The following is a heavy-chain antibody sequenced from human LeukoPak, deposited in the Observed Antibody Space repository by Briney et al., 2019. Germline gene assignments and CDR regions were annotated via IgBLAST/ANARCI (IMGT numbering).Heavy chain of an antibody. CDR2: IYHSGST. CDR3: ARVGGQSTTYFDY. Sequence: SETLSLTCAVSGGSISSGGYSWSWIRQPPRKGLEWIGYIYHSGSTYYNPSLKSRVTISVDRSKNQFSLKLSSVTAADTAVYYCARVGGQSTTYFDYWGQGTLVTVSS. D-gene: IGHD3-16*01. CDR1: GGSISSGGYS. J-gene: IGHJ4*02. V-gene: IGHV4-30-2*01.